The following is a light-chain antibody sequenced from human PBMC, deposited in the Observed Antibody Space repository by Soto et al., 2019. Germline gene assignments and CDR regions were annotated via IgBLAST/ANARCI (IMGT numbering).Light chain of an antibody. Sequence: QSVLTQPPSVSGAPGQRVTISCTGSSSNIGAGYDVHWYQQLPGTAPKLLIYANRIRPAGVPDRFSASKSGTSASLAITGLQAEDEADYYCQSYDSSPSGYVFGTGTKVTVL. CDR1: SSNIGAGYD. CDR2: ANR. J-gene: IGLJ1*01. CDR3: QSYDSSPSGYV. V-gene: IGLV1-40*01.